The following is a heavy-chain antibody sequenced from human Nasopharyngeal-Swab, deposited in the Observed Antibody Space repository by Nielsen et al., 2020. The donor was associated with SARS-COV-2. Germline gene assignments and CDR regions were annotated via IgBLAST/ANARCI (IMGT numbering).Heavy chain of an antibody. V-gene: IGHV4-34*01. Sequence: GSLRLSCAVYGGSFSVYYWSWIRQPPGKGLEWIGEINHSGSTNYNPSLKSRVTISVDTSKNQVSLKLSSVTAADTAVYYCARGRPWGYGWGTYRNDAFDIWGQGTMVTVSS. CDR3: ARGRPWGYGWGTYRNDAFDI. J-gene: IGHJ3*02. D-gene: IGHD3-16*02. CDR2: INHSGST. CDR1: GGSFSVYY.